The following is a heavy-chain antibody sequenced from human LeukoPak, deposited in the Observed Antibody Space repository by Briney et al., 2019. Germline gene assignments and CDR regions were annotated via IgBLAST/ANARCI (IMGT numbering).Heavy chain of an antibody. J-gene: IGHJ3*02. CDR2: IKQDGSEK. CDR1: GFTFSSYW. CDR3: ARDSWFGIAAAGSDAFDI. D-gene: IGHD6-13*01. Sequence: GGSLRLSCAASGFTFSSYWMSWVRQAPGKGLEWVANIKQDGSEKYYVDSVKGRFTISRDNAKNSLYLQMNSLRAEDTAVYYCARDSWFGIAAAGSDAFDIWGQGTMVTVSS. V-gene: IGHV3-7*01.